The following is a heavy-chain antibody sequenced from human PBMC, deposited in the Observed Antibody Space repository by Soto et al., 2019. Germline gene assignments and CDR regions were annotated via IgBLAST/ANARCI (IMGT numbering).Heavy chain of an antibody. V-gene: IGHV1-69*01. CDR3: AREGSGYNF. CDR1: GGGISNLG. J-gene: IGHJ4*02. CDR2: IVPVFGRP. Sequence: CKGSGGGISNLGMRWLRQAPGQGLEWMGGIVPVFGRPNYGQRFRGRLTITADESTSTGYMELISLRSDDTAVYYCAREGSGYNFWGQGTQVTVSS. D-gene: IGHD5-12*01.